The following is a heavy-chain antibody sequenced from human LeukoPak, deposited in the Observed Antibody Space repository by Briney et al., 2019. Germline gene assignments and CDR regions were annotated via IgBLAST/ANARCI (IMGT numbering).Heavy chain of an antibody. V-gene: IGHV1-69*05. J-gene: IGHJ6*03. Sequence: SVKVSCKVSGGTFSNYGITWVRQAPGQGLEWMGGIIPIFGTTNYAQKFQGRVTITTDESTSTAYMELSSLRSEDTAVYYCARVEKSHYDSLYYMDVWGKGTTVTVSS. D-gene: IGHD3-3*01. CDR2: IIPIFGTT. CDR3: ARVEKSHYDSLYYMDV. CDR1: GGTFSNYG.